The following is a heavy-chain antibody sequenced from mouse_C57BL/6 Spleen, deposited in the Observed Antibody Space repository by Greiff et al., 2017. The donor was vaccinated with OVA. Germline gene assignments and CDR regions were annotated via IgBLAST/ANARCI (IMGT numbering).Heavy chain of an antibody. D-gene: IGHD2-4*01. CDR3: AMITTLGAMDY. CDR1: GYTFTSYW. CDR2: INPSTGYT. Sequence: VQLQQSGAELAKPGASVKMSCKASGYTFTSYWMHWVKQRPGQGLEWIGYINPSTGYTEYNQKFKDKATLTADKSSSTAYMQLSSLTSEDSAVYYCAMITTLGAMDYWGQGTSVTVSS. V-gene: IGHV1-7*01. J-gene: IGHJ4*01.